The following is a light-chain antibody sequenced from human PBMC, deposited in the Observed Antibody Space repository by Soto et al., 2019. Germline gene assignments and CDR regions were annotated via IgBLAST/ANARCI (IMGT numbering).Light chain of an antibody. J-gene: IGKJ4*01. Sequence: EIVLTQSPGTVSLSPGERATLSCRASQSVSRSYLAWYQLKPGQAPRLLIYGASSRATGIPDRFSGGGSGTDFTLTISRLEPEDFAVYYCQQFSSYPLTFGGGTKVDIK. CDR3: QQFSSYPLT. CDR1: QSVSRSY. CDR2: GAS. V-gene: IGKV3-20*01.